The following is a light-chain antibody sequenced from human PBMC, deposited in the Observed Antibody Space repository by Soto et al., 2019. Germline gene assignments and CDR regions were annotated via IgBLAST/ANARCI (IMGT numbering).Light chain of an antibody. CDR2: DVS. CDR1: SSDVGGYNY. Sequence: QSALTQPASVSGSPGQSITISCTGTSSDVGGYNYVSWYQQHPGKAPKLMFYDVSNRHSGVSSRFSGSKSGNTASLAIAVLQVEDEADYSCSSYTSSSTYVFGTGTKLTVL. V-gene: IGLV2-14*01. J-gene: IGLJ1*01. CDR3: SSYTSSSTYV.